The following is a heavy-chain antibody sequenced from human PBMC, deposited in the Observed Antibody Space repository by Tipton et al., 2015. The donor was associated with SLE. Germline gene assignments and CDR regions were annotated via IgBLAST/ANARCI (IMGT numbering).Heavy chain of an antibody. V-gene: IGHV4-59*08. CDR1: GGSITSYY. CDR2: IYYSGSA. D-gene: IGHD1-1*01. Sequence: TLSLTCTVSGGSITSYYWSWIRQPPGKGLEWIGYIYYSGSANYNPSFKSRVPLSVDTSKNQIPLKLTSVTAADTAVYYCARRSDWNDYWGQGTLVTVPS. J-gene: IGHJ4*02. CDR3: ARRSDWNDY.